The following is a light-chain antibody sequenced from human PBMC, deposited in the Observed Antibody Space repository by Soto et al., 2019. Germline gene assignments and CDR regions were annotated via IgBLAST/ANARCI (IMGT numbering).Light chain of an antibody. J-gene: IGKJ1*01. CDR3: QQEYRSRP. CDR2: TAS. CDR1: QSISSY. Sequence: DIQMTQSPSSLSASVGDRVTITCRASQSISSYLNWYQQKPGKAPKLLIYTASRLQSGVPSRFSGSGSGTDFTLTISSQQPEEFATYYCQQEYRSRPFGQGTKVEIK. V-gene: IGKV1-39*01.